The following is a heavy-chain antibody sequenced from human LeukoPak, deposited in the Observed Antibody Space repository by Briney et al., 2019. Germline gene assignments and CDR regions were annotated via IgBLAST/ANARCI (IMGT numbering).Heavy chain of an antibody. D-gene: IGHD3-22*01. CDR1: GFTFSSYW. CDR3: ARGGESSGYYYADY. Sequence: PGGSLRLSCAASGFTFSSYWMYWVRQAPGKGLVWVSRINSDGSSTSYADSVKGRFTISRDNAKNTLYLQMNSLRAEDTSVYFCARGGESSGYYYADYWGQGTLVTVSS. V-gene: IGHV3-74*01. J-gene: IGHJ4*02. CDR2: INSDGSST.